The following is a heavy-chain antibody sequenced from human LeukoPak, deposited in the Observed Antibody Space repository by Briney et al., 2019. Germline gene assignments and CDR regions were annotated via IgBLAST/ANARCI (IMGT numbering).Heavy chain of an antibody. D-gene: IGHD4-17*01. CDR2: IYSGGHT. Sequence: PGGSLRLSCAASAFTVDRKHMTWVRQAPGKGLQWISFIYSGGHTSSSDSVTGRFTVSRDTSKNTLYLQMDSLRDEDTGVYRCAARDGGDYPYFDYWGPGTLVTVSS. CDR1: AFTVDRKH. V-gene: IGHV3-66*01. J-gene: IGHJ4*02. CDR3: AARDGGDYPYFDY.